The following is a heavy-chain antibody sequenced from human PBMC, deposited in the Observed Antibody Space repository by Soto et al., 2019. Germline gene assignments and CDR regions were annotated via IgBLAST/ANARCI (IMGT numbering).Heavy chain of an antibody. D-gene: IGHD3-10*01. CDR1: GYTFTDYY. V-gene: IGHV1-2*02. Sequence: QVQLVQSGAEVKKPGASAKVSCKASGYTFTDYYIHWVRHAPGQGLEWMGWINPNSGGTDFAQKFQGRVTMTRDTSITTAYMEVTSLRSDDTAVYYCARDRDNYGSGSYYGWGQGTLVTVSS. CDR2: INPNSGGT. CDR3: ARDRDNYGSGSYYG. J-gene: IGHJ4*02.